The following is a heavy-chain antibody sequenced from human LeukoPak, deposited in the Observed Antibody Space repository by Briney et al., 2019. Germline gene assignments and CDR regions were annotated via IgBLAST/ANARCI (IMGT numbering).Heavy chain of an antibody. J-gene: IGHJ6*02. D-gene: IGHD2-15*01. Sequence: ASVKVSCKASGYTFTSYGISWARQAPGQGLEWMGWISAYNGNTNYAQKLQGRVTMTTDTSTSTAYMELRSLRSDDTAVYYCARDSGVVVVAAKSAFYYYGMDVWGQGTTVTVSS. CDR1: GYTFTSYG. V-gene: IGHV1-18*01. CDR2: ISAYNGNT. CDR3: ARDSGVVVVAAKSAFYYYGMDV.